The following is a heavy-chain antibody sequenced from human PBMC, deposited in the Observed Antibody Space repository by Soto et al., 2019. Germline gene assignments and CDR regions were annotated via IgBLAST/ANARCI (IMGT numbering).Heavy chain of an antibody. J-gene: IGHJ6*01. CDR3: ATSTPMISVPYHYYYYGMDV. CDR1: GFTFSSYE. CDR2: ISSSGSTI. Sequence: PGGSLRLSCAASGFTFSSYEMNWVRQAPGKGLEWVSYISSSGSTIYYADSVKGRFTISRDNAKNSLYLQMNSLRAEDTAVYYCATSTPMISVPYHYYYYGMDVWGQGTTVTVSS. D-gene: IGHD3-16*01. V-gene: IGHV3-48*03.